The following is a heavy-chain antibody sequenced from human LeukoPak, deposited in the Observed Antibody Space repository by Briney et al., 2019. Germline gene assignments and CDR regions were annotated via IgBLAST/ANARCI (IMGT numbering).Heavy chain of an antibody. CDR1: AFTFSSYA. J-gene: IGHJ4*02. D-gene: IGHD3-9*01. V-gene: IGHV3-23*01. Sequence: PGGSLRLSCAASAFTFSSYAMGCVRHAQGGGLEWVSSIRGSGGSTYYADSVTGRFTIPRDNSKNTPYLQMKSLRAEDTVVYYCSKEDDLDILSGVLAYWGQGTLVTVS. CDR3: SKEDDLDILSGVLAY. CDR2: IRGSGGST.